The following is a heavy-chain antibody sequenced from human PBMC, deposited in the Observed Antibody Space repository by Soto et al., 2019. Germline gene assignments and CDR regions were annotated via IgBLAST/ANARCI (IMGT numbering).Heavy chain of an antibody. Sequence: SETLSLTCTVSGGSISSDYWSWIRQPPGKGLEWIGYIYYNVNTNYNPSLKSRVTISVDTSKNQFSLKLSSVTAADTAVYYCAREGVSSSWYNYYGMDVWGQGTTVTVSS. J-gene: IGHJ6*02. CDR3: AREGVSSSWYNYYGMDV. CDR2: IYYNVNT. V-gene: IGHV4-59*01. D-gene: IGHD6-13*01. CDR1: GGSISSDY.